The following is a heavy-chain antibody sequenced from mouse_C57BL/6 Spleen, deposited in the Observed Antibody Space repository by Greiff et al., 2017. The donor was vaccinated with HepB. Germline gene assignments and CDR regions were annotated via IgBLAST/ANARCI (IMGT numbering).Heavy chain of an antibody. Sequence: DVHLVESGGGLVKPGGSLKLSCAASGFTFSSYTMSWVRQTPEKRLEWVGTISGGGGNTYYPDSVKGRFTISRDNAKNTLYLQMSSLRSEDTALYYCATRPLTRIKAWFAYWGQGTLVTVSA. CDR1: GFTFSSYT. CDR2: ISGGGGNT. J-gene: IGHJ3*01. V-gene: IGHV5-9*01. CDR3: ATRPLTRIKAWFAY. D-gene: IGHD2-4*01.